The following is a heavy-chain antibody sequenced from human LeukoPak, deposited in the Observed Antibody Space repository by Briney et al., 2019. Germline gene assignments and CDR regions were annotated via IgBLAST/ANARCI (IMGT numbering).Heavy chain of an antibody. D-gene: IGHD5-18*01. CDR2: INHSGST. V-gene: IGHV4-34*01. CDR1: GGSFSGYY. Sequence: SETLSLTCAVYGGSFSGYYWSWLRQPPGKGLEWIGEINHSGSTNYNPSLKSRVTISVDTSKNQFSLKLSSVAAADTAVYYCARGVIQLWPHYYYYMDVWGKGTTVTVSS. CDR3: ARGVIQLWPHYYYYMDV. J-gene: IGHJ6*03.